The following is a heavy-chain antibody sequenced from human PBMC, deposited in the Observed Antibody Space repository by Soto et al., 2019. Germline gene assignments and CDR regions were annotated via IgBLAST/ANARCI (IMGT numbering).Heavy chain of an antibody. CDR2: MYYSGST. J-gene: IGHJ4*02. CDR1: GGSISSYY. V-gene: IGHV4-59*01. CDR3: ATGLTFFNF. Sequence: PSETLSLTCTVSGGSISSYYWSWIRQPPGKGLEWIGYMYYSGSTNYNPSLKSRVTISVDTSKNHVSLRLSSVTAADSAVYYCATGLTFFNFWGQGTRVTVSS.